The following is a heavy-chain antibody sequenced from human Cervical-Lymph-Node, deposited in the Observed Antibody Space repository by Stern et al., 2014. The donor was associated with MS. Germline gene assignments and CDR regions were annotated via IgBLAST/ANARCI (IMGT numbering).Heavy chain of an antibody. CDR3: AKHACTGAACPFDL. CDR2: VYYSGAT. V-gene: IGHV4-39*01. J-gene: IGHJ4*02. Sequence: QVQLQESGPGLVKPSETLSLTCAVSGDSISSYTHYWAWIRQPPGKGLEWIGSVYYSGATYYNPSLKSPVTISVATSKNHSPLGLTSVTAADTAVYYCAKHACTGAACPFDLWGQGTLVTVSS. D-gene: IGHD2-8*02. CDR1: GDSISSYTHY.